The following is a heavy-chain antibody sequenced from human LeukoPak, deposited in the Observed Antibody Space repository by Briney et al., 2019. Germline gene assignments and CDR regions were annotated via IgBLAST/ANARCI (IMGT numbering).Heavy chain of an antibody. CDR3: AKMGRLATSDFDY. Sequence: GGSLRISCAASGFTFSSYGMHWVCQAPGKGLEWVAVISYDGSNKYYADSVKGRFTISRDNSKNTLYLQMNSLRAEDTAVYYCAKMGRLATSDFDYWGQGTLVTVSS. J-gene: IGHJ4*02. CDR2: ISYDGSNK. V-gene: IGHV3-30*18. CDR1: GFTFSSYG. D-gene: IGHD5-24*01.